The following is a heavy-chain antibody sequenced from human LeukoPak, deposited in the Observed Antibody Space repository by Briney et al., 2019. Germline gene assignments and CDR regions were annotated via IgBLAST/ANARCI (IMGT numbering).Heavy chain of an antibody. J-gene: IGHJ4*02. CDR3: ASGGYYDSSGYYTY. V-gene: IGHV1-18*01. CDR1: GYTFTSYG. CDR2: ISAYNGNT. Sequence: ASVKVSCKASGYTFTSYGISWVRQAPGQGLEWMGWISAYNGNTNYAQKLQGRVTMTTDTSTSTAYMELSSLRSEDTAVYYCASGGYYDSSGYYTYWGQGTLVTVSS. D-gene: IGHD3-22*01.